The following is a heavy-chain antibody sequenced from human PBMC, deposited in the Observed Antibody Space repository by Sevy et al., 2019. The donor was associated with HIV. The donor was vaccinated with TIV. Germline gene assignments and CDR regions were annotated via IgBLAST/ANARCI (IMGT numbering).Heavy chain of an antibody. J-gene: IGHJ6*02. CDR1: GGSISSGGYY. V-gene: IGHV4-31*03. D-gene: IGHD2-15*01. CDR3: ARLNIVGPTAYYGMDV. CDR2: IYYSGST. Sequence: SETLSRTCTVSGGSISSGGYYWSWIRQHPGKGLEWIGYIYYSGSTYYNPSLKSRVTISVDTSKNQFSLKLSSVTAADTAVYYCARLNIVGPTAYYGMDVWGQGTTVTVSS.